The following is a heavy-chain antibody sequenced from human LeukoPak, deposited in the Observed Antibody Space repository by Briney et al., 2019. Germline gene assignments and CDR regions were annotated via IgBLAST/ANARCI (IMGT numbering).Heavy chain of an antibody. V-gene: IGHV4-34*01. Sequence: PSETLSLTCAVYGGSFSGYYWSWIRQPPGKGREWIGEINHSGSTSYNPSLKSRVTISVDTSKNQFSLKLSSVTAADTAVYYCARHRRTYYYDSSGYLGGRYFDYWGQGTLVTVSS. CDR2: INHSGST. J-gene: IGHJ4*02. CDR1: GGSFSGYY. D-gene: IGHD3-22*01. CDR3: ARHRRTYYYDSSGYLGGRYFDY.